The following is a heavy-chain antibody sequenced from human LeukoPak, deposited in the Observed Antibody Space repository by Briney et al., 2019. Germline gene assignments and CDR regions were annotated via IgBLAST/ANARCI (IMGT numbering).Heavy chain of an antibody. CDR2: IRSKAYSGTT. D-gene: IGHD5-18*01. CDR1: GFTFGDYA. J-gene: IGHJ3*02. V-gene: IGHV3-49*04. Sequence: GGSLRLSCTASGFTFGDYAMSWVRQAPGKGLEWVGFIRSKAYSGTTEYAASVKGGFTISRDDSKSIAYLQMNSLKTEDTAVYYCASPYSYGWDGAFDIWGQGTMVTVSS. CDR3: ASPYSYGWDGAFDI.